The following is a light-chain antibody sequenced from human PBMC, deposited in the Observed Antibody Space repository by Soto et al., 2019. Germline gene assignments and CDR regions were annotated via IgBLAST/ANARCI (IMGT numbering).Light chain of an antibody. Sequence: EKVLTHSPGTLSLSPAQRSTLSCRANQNVRTSHLAWCQLMPVHAPMLLIYVASNRATGIPDTFMGSGSGTDLTLTISILGPEDFAVYYFQLYSSSPLTFGGGTMVYIK. CDR2: VAS. CDR3: QLYSSSPLT. J-gene: IGKJ4*01. CDR1: QNVRTSH. V-gene: IGKV3-20*01.